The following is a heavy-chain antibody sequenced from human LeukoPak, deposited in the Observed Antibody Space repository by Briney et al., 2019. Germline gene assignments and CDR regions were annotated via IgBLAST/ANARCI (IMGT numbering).Heavy chain of an antibody. D-gene: IGHD5-24*01. CDR3: ARDRIRGGYKELDY. J-gene: IGHJ4*02. Sequence: GASVKVSCKASGGTFSSYAISWVRQAPGQGLEWMGGIIPIFGTANYAQKFQGRVTITTDESTSTAYMELSSLRSEDTAVYYCARDRIRGGYKELDYWGQGTLVTVSS. CDR1: GGTFSSYA. CDR2: IIPIFGTA. V-gene: IGHV1-69*05.